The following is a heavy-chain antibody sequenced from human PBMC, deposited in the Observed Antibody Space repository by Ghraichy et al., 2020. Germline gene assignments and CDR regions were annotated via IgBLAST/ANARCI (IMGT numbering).Heavy chain of an antibody. CDR2: INHSGST. J-gene: IGHJ6*02. V-gene: IGHV4-34*01. CDR3: ARGQYYDFWSGRKRGEMDV. D-gene: IGHD3-3*01. Sequence: SETLSLTCAVYGGSFSGYYWSWIRQPPGKGLEWIGEINHSGSTNYNPSLKSRVTISVDTSKNQFSLKLSSVTAADTAVYYCARGQYYDFWSGRKRGEMDVWGQGTTVTVSS. CDR1: GGSFSGYY.